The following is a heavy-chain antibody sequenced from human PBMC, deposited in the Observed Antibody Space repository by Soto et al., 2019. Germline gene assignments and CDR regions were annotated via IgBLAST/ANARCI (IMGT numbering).Heavy chain of an antibody. D-gene: IGHD2-2*01. CDR2: ISAYNGDT. CDR1: GYTFTSYG. CDR3: ASVRYCSSPSCYGVFDY. V-gene: IGHV1-18*01. Sequence: ASVKVSCKASGYTFTSYGISWVRQAPGQGLEWMGWISAYNGDTNYAQKLQGRVTMTTDTPTSTAYMELRSLRSDDTAVYYCASVRYCSSPSCYGVFDYWGQGTLVTVSS. J-gene: IGHJ4*02.